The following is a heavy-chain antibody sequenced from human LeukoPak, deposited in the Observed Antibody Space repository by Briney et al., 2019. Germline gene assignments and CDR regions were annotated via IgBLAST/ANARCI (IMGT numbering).Heavy chain of an antibody. CDR2: IHYKGST. J-gene: IGHJ4*02. V-gene: IGHV4-59*08. CDR1: GDSINGHY. Sequence: SETLSLTCTISGDSINGHYWSWIRQPPGKRLEWIGDIHYKGSTNYNLSLKSRVTISVDTSKDHLSLNLTSVLAADTAIYYCARRDTGWNYCDYWGQGILVTVSS. CDR3: ARRDTGWNYCDY. D-gene: IGHD6-19*01.